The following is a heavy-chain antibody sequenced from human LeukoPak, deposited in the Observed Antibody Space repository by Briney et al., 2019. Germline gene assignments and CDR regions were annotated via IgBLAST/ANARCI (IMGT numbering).Heavy chain of an antibody. CDR2: SYNSGIT. J-gene: IGHJ4*02. Sequence: SETLTLTCTVSGGSISSSSYYWGWLRQPPGKGLEWIGSSYNSGITYYNPSLKSRGTISVDTSKNQFSLKLISATAADTAVYYCARHEWYNWNDGGGGDYWGQGTRVTVSS. D-gene: IGHD1-1*01. CDR1: GGSISSSSYY. V-gene: IGHV4-39*01. CDR3: ARHEWYNWNDGGGGDY.